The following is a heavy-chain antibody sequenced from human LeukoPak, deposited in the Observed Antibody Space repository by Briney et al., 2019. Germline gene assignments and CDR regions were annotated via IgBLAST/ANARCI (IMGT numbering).Heavy chain of an antibody. V-gene: IGHV4-39*07. Sequence: SETLSLTCTVSGGSISSGGYYWGWIRQPPGKGLEWIGSIYYSGSTYYNPSLKSRVTISVDTSKNQFSLKLSSVTAADTAVYYCARDSFSSSGVPALDYWGQGTLVTVSS. J-gene: IGHJ4*02. D-gene: IGHD6-13*01. CDR1: GGSISSGGYY. CDR2: IYYSGST. CDR3: ARDSFSSSGVPALDY.